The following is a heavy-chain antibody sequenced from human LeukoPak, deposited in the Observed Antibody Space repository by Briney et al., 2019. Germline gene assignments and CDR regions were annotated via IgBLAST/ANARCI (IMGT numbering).Heavy chain of an antibody. D-gene: IGHD1-26*01. CDR1: GDSVSSNSAA. V-gene: IGHV6-1*01. J-gene: IGHJ6*02. CDR2: SYYRSKWYN. CDR3: ARARISLGATSSMDV. Sequence: QTLTLICAISGDSVSSNSAAWNGIRQSPSRGLEWLGRSYYRSKWYNDYAVPVKSRITIHQGTSKNQLSLQLNSVTPEDTAVYYCARARISLGATSSMDVSSQRCSATVSS.